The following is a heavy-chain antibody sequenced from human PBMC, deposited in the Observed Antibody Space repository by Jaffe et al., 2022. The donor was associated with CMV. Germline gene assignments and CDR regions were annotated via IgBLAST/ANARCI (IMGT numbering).Heavy chain of an antibody. J-gene: IGHJ6*03. CDR1: GFTFGDYA. V-gene: IGHV3-49*04. D-gene: IGHD3-16*01. CDR2: IRSKAYGGTT. Sequence: EVQLVESGGGLVQPGRSLRLSCTASGFTFGDYAMSWVRQAPGKGLEWVGFIRSKAYGGTTEYAASVKGRFTISRDDSKSIAYLQMNSLKTEDTAVYYCTRDAMIYYYYYMDVWGKGTTVTVSS. CDR3: TRDAMIYYYYYMDV.